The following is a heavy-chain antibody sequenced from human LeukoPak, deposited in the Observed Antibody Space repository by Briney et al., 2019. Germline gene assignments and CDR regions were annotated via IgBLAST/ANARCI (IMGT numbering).Heavy chain of an antibody. D-gene: IGHD3-10*01. Sequence: ASVKVSCKASGYTFTTYYMHWVRQAPGQGLEWMGWIIPNSGGTNYVQKFQGWVTMTRDTSISTAYMELSRLRSDDTAVYYCARDKSYYGSGSPFDYWGQGTMVTVSS. V-gene: IGHV1-2*04. CDR3: ARDKSYYGSGSPFDY. CDR2: IIPNSGGT. J-gene: IGHJ4*03. CDR1: GYTFTTYY.